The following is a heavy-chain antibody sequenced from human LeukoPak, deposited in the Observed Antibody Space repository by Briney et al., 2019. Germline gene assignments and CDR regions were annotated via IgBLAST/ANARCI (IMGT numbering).Heavy chain of an antibody. D-gene: IGHD6-13*01. J-gene: IGHJ4*02. V-gene: IGHV3-21*01. CDR1: GFTFSCYS. Sequence: PGGSLRLSCAASGFTFSCYSMNWVRQAPGKGLEWVSSISSSSSYIYYADSVKGRFTISRDNAKNSLYLQMNSLRTEDTAVYYCATGDKYIAAAGTGYWGQGTLVTVSS. CDR2: ISSSSSYI. CDR3: ATGDKYIAAAGTGY.